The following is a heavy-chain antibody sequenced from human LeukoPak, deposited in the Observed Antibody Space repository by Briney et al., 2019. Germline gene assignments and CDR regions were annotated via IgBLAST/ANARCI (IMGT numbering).Heavy chain of an antibody. CDR2: ISSSGSGGNT. CDR3: ARGPNSSWSGLDF. CDR1: GVTLSNYA. J-gene: IGHJ4*02. D-gene: IGHD6-6*01. V-gene: IGHV3-23*01. Sequence: GGSLRLSCVASGVTLSNYAMSWARQAPGKGLEWVSGISSSGSGGNTYYADSVKGRFTVSRDNAKNTLYLQVNNLRAEDTAVYYCARGPNSSWSGLDFWGQGTLLTVSS.